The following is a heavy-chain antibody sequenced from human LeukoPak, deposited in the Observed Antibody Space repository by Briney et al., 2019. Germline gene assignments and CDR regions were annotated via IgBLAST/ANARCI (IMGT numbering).Heavy chain of an antibody. CDR1: GFTFSSYG. V-gene: IGHV3-30*18. D-gene: IGHD3-16*02. Sequence: GGSLRLSCAASGFTFSSYGMHWVRQAPGKGLEWVAVISYDGSNKYYADSVKGRFTISRDNSKNTLYLQMNSLRAEDTAVYYCANLFSIRDVWGSYRNHAFDIWGQGTMVTVSS. J-gene: IGHJ3*02. CDR2: ISYDGSNK. CDR3: ANLFSIRDVWGSYRNHAFDI.